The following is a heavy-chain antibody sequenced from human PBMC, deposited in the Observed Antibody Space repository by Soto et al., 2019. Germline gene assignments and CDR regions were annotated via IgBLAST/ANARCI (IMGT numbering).Heavy chain of an antibody. V-gene: IGHV4-30-4*01. J-gene: IGHJ6*02. CDR3: TSSYCSGGTCGSPRYYYAMDV. Sequence: PSETLSLTCTVSGGSISSGDYYWSWIRQPPGKGLEWMGYIYYSGSTYYNPSLKSRVTMSVDTSKNQFSLKLNSVTAADTAVYYCTSSYCSGGTCGSPRYYYAMDVWGQGTTVTVSS. CDR1: GGSISSGDYY. D-gene: IGHD2-15*01. CDR2: IYYSGST.